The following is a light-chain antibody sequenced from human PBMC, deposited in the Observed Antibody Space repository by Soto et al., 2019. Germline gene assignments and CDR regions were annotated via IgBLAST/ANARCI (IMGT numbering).Light chain of an antibody. CDR3: SSYTSSTSVA. Sequence: QSALTQPASVSGSPGQSITISCTGTSSDVGGYNYVSWYQQHPGKDPKLIIYAVSNRPSGVSHRFSGSKSGNTASLAISGLQAEDEAEYYCSSYTSSTSVAFGGGTKLTVL. CDR1: SSDVGGYNY. J-gene: IGLJ2*01. V-gene: IGLV2-14*01. CDR2: AVS.